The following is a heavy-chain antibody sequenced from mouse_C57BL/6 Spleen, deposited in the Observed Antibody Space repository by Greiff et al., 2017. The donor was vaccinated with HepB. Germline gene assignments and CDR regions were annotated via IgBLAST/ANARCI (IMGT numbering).Heavy chain of an antibody. CDR2: IYPSDSET. CDR1: GYTFTSYW. V-gene: IGHV1-61*01. Sequence: QVHVKQSGAELVRPGSSVKLSCKASGYTFTSYWMDWVKQRPGQGLEWIGNIYPSDSETHYNQKFKDKATLTVDKSSSTAYMQLSSLTSEDSAVYYCARSGLPYYAMDYWGQGTSVTVSS. D-gene: IGHD3-1*01. CDR3: ARSGLPYYAMDY. J-gene: IGHJ4*01.